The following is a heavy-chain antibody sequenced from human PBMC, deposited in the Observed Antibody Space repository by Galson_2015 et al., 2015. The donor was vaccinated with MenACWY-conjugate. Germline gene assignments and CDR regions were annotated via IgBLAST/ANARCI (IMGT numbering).Heavy chain of an antibody. CDR1: KFIFSIYG. D-gene: IGHD6-6*01. Sequence: LRLSCAASKFIFSIYGFHWVRQAPGKGLEWVAFIRYDGSDKYHGDSVKGRFTISKDNSKNTLYLQMNSLRDEDTAVYYCVKDHQGSSSSWGQGTLVIVSS. CDR3: VKDHQGSSSS. J-gene: IGHJ5*02. CDR2: IRYDGSDK. V-gene: IGHV3-30*02.